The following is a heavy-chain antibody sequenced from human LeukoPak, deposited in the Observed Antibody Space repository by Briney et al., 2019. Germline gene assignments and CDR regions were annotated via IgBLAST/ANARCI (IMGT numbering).Heavy chain of an antibody. CDR1: RFTVTRYA. D-gene: IGHD5-24*01. J-gene: IGHJ5*02. V-gene: IGHV3-23*01. Sequence: GGYLRLSCTASRFTVTRYAMSWAGQAPGERLDWVAAISGSGGSTNYADSVKGRFTISRDNAKNSLYLQMNSLRAEDTAVYYCARGGRDGYNRGVDPWGQGTLVTVSS. CDR2: ISGSGGST. CDR3: ARGGRDGYNRGVDP.